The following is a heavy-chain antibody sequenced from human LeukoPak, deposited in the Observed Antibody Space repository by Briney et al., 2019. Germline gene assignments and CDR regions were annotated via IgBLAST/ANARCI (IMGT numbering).Heavy chain of an antibody. CDR3: ATNKLRRSDAFDI. J-gene: IGHJ3*02. CDR2: IYSGGST. Sequence: PGGSLRLFCAASGFTVSSNYISWVRHAPAKGLEWVSVIYSGGSTYYADSVKGRFTISRGNSKNTLYLQMNSMRAEDTAVYYCATNKLRRSDAFDIWGQGTMVTVSS. CDR1: GFTVSSNY. D-gene: IGHD1/OR15-1a*01. V-gene: IGHV3-66*01.